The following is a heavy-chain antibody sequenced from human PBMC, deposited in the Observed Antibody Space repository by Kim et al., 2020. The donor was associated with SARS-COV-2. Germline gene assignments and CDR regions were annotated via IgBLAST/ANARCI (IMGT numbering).Heavy chain of an antibody. Sequence: GGSLRLSCAASGFTFSSYAMSWVRQAPGKGLEWVSTISGSGGSTYYADSVKGRFTISRDNSKNTLYLQMNSLRAEDTAVYYCAKVGAGGQFGESPYYFDYWGQGTLVTVSS. CDR1: GFTFSSYA. D-gene: IGHD3-10*01. J-gene: IGHJ4*02. CDR3: AKVGAGGQFGESPYYFDY. V-gene: IGHV3-23*01. CDR2: ISGSGGST.